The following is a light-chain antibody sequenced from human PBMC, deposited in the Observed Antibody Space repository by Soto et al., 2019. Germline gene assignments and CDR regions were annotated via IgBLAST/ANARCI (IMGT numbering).Light chain of an antibody. Sequence: QSVLTQPPSASGTPGQRVTISCSGSSSNIGGNYVYWYQQLPGTAPKLLIYRNNQRPSGVPDRFSASKTGTSASLAISGLRSEDEDDYYCAAWDDSLSGYVFGTGTKLTVL. CDR1: SSNIGGNY. CDR3: AAWDDSLSGYV. V-gene: IGLV1-47*01. CDR2: RNN. J-gene: IGLJ1*01.